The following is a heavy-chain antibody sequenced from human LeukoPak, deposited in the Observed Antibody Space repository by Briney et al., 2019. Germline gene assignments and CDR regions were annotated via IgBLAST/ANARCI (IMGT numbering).Heavy chain of an antibody. D-gene: IGHD5-24*01. Sequence: PGGSLRLSCTASGFTFRKYWLHWVRQAPGKGLVRVSRINPDDGSTSYADSVKGRFTISRDNSKNTLYLQMNSLRAEDTAVYYCVRIRDGYINDAFDIWGQGTMVTVSS. V-gene: IGHV3-74*01. J-gene: IGHJ3*02. CDR3: VRIRDGYINDAFDI. CDR2: INPDDGST. CDR1: GFTFRKYW.